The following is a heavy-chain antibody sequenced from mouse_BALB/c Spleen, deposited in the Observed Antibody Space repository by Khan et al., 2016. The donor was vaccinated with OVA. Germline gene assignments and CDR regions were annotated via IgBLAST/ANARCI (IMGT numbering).Heavy chain of an antibody. CDR2: ISYSGGT. J-gene: IGHJ2*01. CDR1: GYSITSGYA. V-gene: IGHV3-2*02. CDR3: AMVNYYGYYFDY. Sequence: ESGPGLVKPSQSLSLTCTVTGYSITSGYAWNWIRQFPGNKLEWKGYISYSGGTSNNPSLKRRISITRNTPKNQFILTLNSVPTVDTATFTCAMVNYYGYYFDYWGQGTPLTVSS. D-gene: IGHD1-1*01.